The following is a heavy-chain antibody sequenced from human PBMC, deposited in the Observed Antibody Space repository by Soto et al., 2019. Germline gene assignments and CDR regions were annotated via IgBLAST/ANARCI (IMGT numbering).Heavy chain of an antibody. CDR3: ARITMITFGGVIVFDY. CDR1: GFTFSSYD. D-gene: IGHD3-16*02. CDR2: IFSNDEK. V-gene: IGHV2-26*01. Sequence: LRLSCAASGFTFSSYDMHWIRQPPGKALEWLAHIFSNDEKSYSTSLKSRLTISKDTSKSQVVLTMTNMDPVDTATYYCARITMITFGGVIVFDYWGQGTLVTVSS. J-gene: IGHJ4*02.